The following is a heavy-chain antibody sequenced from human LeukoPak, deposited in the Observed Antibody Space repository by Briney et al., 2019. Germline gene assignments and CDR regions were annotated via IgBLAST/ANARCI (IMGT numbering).Heavy chain of an antibody. CDR3: ARDTRDSGWYWYFDL. J-gene: IGHJ2*01. CDR1: GFIFSSYG. D-gene: IGHD6-19*01. V-gene: IGHV3-30*02. CDR2: IRYDGSKK. Sequence: GGSLRLSCAASGFIFSSYGMHWVRQAPGKGLEWVAFIRYDGSKKYYADSVKGRFTISRDNAKDSLYLQTNSLRAEDTAVYYCARDTRDSGWYWYFDLWGRGTLVTVSS.